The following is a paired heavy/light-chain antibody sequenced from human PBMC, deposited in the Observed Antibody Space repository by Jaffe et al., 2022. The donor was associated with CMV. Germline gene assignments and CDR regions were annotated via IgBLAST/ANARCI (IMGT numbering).Light chain of an antibody. Sequence: QSALTQPASVSGSPGQSITISCTGTSSDVGGQDSVSWYQQHPGKAPKLIIYDVTNRPSGVSIRFSGSKSANTASLTISGLQAEDEADYYCSSYSSTSNPCVFGSGTKLTIL. CDR1: SSDVGGQDS. J-gene: IGLJ1*01. CDR3: SSYSSTSNPCV. V-gene: IGLV2-14*03. CDR2: DVT.
Heavy chain of an antibody. CDR1: GYTLNSYG. J-gene: IGHJ6*02. Sequence: QVQLEQSGGEVRKPGASVKVSCRVSGYTLNSYGISWVRQAPGQGLEWMGWISAYDGNPNYAQKFRGRVIMTTDTSTNTALMELRSLRSDDTAVYYCARRGGYYYGLDVWGQGTTVSVSS. CDR3: ARRGGYYYGLDV. V-gene: IGHV1-18*01. CDR2: ISAYDGNP. D-gene: IGHD3-10*01.